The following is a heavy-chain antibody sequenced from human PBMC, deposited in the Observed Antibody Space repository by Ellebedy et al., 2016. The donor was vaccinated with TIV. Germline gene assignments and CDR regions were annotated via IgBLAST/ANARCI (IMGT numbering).Heavy chain of an antibody. J-gene: IGHJ4*02. CDR3: ARPGGFGKLPLDF. Sequence: PGGSLRLSCVASGFIFSSYYMTWVRQAPGKGLEWISYISGSGGMMDHADSVKGRFTISRDNAKNSLYLQMDSLRDEDAAIYYCARPGGFGKLPLDFWGQGILVTVSS. CDR2: ISGSGGMM. D-gene: IGHD3-10*01. CDR1: GFIFSSYY. V-gene: IGHV3-48*03.